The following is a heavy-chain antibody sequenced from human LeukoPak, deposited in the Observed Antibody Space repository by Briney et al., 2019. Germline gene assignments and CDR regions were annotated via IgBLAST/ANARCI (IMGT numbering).Heavy chain of an antibody. J-gene: IGHJ4*02. V-gene: IGHV3-30-3*01. Sequence: PGGSLRLSCAASGFTFSSYAMHWVRQAPGKGLEWVAVISYDGSNKYYADSVKGRFTISRDNSKNTLYLQMNSLRAEDTAVYYCARGYREAYYDILTGLFDYWGQGTLVTVSS. CDR1: GFTFSSYA. CDR2: ISYDGSNK. CDR3: ARGYREAYYDILTGLFDY. D-gene: IGHD3-9*01.